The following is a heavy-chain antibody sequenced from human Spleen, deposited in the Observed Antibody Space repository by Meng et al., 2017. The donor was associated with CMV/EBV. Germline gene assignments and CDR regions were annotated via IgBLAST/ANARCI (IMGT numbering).Heavy chain of an antibody. V-gene: IGHV7-4-1*02. Sequence: SCKASGYTFTRSAMNWARQAPGQGLEWMGWIDTDTGNPTYAQGFTGRFVFSLDTSVSTAYLQISSLKPEDTAVYYCAREGDSGTYQYWGQGTLVTVS. J-gene: IGHJ4*02. D-gene: IGHD1-26*01. CDR2: IDTDTGNP. CDR1: GYTFTRSA. CDR3: AREGDSGTYQY.